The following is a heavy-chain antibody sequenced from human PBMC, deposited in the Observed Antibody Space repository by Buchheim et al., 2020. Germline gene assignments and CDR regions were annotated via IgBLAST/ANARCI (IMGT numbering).Heavy chain of an antibody. J-gene: IGHJ4*02. CDR1: GGSISSAYY. CDR2: ISYTGSA. D-gene: IGHD2-21*01. CDR3: AGGPSGDKVDY. Sequence: QVQLQESGPGLVKPSQTLSLTCTVSGGSISSAYYWSWIRQHTGKGLEWIGFISYTGSAYSNPSLKSRVTMSLDTSKNQFSLELTSVIAADTAVYFCAGGPSGDKVDYWGQGTL. V-gene: IGHV4-31*03.